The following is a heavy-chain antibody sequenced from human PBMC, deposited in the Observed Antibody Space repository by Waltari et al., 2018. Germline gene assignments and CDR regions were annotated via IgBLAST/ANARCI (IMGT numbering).Heavy chain of an antibody. D-gene: IGHD3-3*01. CDR1: GFTFSSYS. CDR3: ARDQTYYDFWSGIWFDP. J-gene: IGHJ5*02. Sequence: EVQLVESGGGLVQPGGSLRLSCAASGFTFSSYSMNWVRQAPGKGLEWVSYISSSSSTIYYADSVKGRFTISRDNAKNSLYLQMNSLRAEDTAVYYCARDQTYYDFWSGIWFDPWGQGTLVTVSS. V-gene: IGHV3-48*04. CDR2: ISSSSSTI.